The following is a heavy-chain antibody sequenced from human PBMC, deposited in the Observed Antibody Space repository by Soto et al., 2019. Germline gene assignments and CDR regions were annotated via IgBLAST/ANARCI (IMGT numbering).Heavy chain of an antibody. J-gene: IGHJ4*02. CDR3: ASTVIASGDYSYYFDY. V-gene: IGHV4-61*01. Sequence: ETLSLTCTVSGGSVSSCRYYLSSIRQPPGKGLEWIGYIYYSGSTNYNPSLKSRVTISVDTSKNQFSLKLSSVTAADTAVYYCASTVIASGDYSYYFDYWGQGTLVTVSS. CDR2: IYYSGST. D-gene: IGHD4-17*01. CDR1: GGSVSSCRYY.